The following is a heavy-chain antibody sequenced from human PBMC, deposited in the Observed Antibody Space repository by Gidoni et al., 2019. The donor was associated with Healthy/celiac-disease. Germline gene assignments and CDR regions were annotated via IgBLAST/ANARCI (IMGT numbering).Heavy chain of an antibody. CDR1: GFTVSSNY. V-gene: IGHV3-53*01. CDR2: IYSGGST. Sequence: EVQLVESGGVLIQPGGSLRLSCAASGFTVSSNYMSWVRQAPGKGLEWVSVIYSGGSTYYADSVKGRFTISRDNSKNTLYLQMNSLRAEDTAVYYCARDLAEYYFDYWGQVTLVTVSS. J-gene: IGHJ4*02. CDR3: ARDLAEYYFDY. D-gene: IGHD6-19*01.